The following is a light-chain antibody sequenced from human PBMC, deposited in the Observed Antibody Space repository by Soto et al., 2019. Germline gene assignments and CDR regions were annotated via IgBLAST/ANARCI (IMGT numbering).Light chain of an antibody. CDR2: EVT. Sequence: QSALTQPASVSGSPGQSITISCTGTSGDIGSYNRVSWYQQHPGKAPKLIIYEVTDRPSGVSNRFSGSKSGNTASLTISGLQAEDEAEYYCSSYTASITLYVFGTGTKLTVL. CDR1: SGDIGSYNR. V-gene: IGLV2-14*01. CDR3: SSYTASITLYV. J-gene: IGLJ1*01.